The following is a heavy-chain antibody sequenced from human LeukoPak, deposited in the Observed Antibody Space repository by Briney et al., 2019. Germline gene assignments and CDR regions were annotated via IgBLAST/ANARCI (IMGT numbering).Heavy chain of an antibody. Sequence: GGSLRLSCAASGINFRSSGMHWVRQAPGKGLEWVTFIQNDGTDKSYAASVQGRFTLSRDNSKNTVYLHMNSLRANDTALYYCAREGGRAAPGRFDYWGQGTLVTVSS. CDR1: GINFRSSG. CDR3: AREGGRAAPGRFDY. V-gene: IGHV3-30*02. D-gene: IGHD6-13*01. J-gene: IGHJ4*02. CDR2: IQNDGTDK.